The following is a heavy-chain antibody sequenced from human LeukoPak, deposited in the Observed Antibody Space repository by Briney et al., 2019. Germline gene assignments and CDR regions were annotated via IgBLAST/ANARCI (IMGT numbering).Heavy chain of an antibody. CDR2: ISSSSSYI. J-gene: IGHJ6*03. CDR3: ASPSTIFGVVTPYMDV. V-gene: IGHV3-21*01. D-gene: IGHD3-3*01. CDR1: GCTFSSHS. Sequence: PGGSLRLSCAASGCTFSSHSMNWVRQAPGKGLEWVSSISSSSSYIYYADSVKGRFTISRDNAKNSLYLQMNSLRAEDTAVYYCASPSTIFGVVTPYMDVWGKGTTVTVSS.